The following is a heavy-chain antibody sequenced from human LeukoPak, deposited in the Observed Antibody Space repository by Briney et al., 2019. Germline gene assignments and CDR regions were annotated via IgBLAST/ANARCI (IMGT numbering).Heavy chain of an antibody. CDR2: INPNSGGT. D-gene: IGHD5-12*01. Sequence: ASVKVSCTASGYTFTSYYMHWVRQAPGQGLEWMGWINPNSGGTNYAQKFQGRVTMTRDTSISTAYMELSRLRSDDTAVYYCARGDIVATNPFDYWGQGTLVTVSS. V-gene: IGHV1-2*02. CDR3: ARGDIVATNPFDY. J-gene: IGHJ4*02. CDR1: GYTFTSYY.